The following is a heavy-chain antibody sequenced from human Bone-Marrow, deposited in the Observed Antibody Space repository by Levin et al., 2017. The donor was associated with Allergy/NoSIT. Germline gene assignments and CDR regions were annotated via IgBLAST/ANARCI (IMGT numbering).Heavy chain of an antibody. Sequence: KVSCKGSGYSFTSYWIGWVRQMPGKGLEWMGIIYPGDSDTRYSPSFQGQVTISADKSISTAYLQWSSLKASDTAMYYCARVNYYDSSGYNWFDPWGQGTLVTVSS. CDR3: ARVNYYDSSGYNWFDP. CDR2: IYPGDSDT. CDR1: GYSFTSYW. V-gene: IGHV5-51*01. J-gene: IGHJ5*02. D-gene: IGHD3-22*01.